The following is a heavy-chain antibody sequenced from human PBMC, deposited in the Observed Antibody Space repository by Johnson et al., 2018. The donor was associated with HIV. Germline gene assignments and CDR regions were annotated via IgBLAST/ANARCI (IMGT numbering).Heavy chain of an antibody. D-gene: IGHD3-10*01. CDR3: ARPSDYYGSGRVDAFDI. Sequence: VQLVESGGGLVQPGGSLRLSCAASGFTFSSNYMSWVRQAPGKGLEWVSVIYSGGTTYYADSVTGRFTISSDNSKNTLYLQMNSLRAEDTAVYYCARPSDYYGSGRVDAFDIWGQGTMVTVSS. CDR1: GFTFSSNY. J-gene: IGHJ3*02. V-gene: IGHV3-66*02. CDR2: IYSGGTT.